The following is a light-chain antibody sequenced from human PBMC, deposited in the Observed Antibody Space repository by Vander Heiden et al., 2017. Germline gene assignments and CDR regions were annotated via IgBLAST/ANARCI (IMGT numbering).Light chain of an antibody. CDR2: ANN. CDR3: AAWDNGLNGVV. J-gene: IGLJ2*01. V-gene: IGLV1-44*01. Sequence: QSVLTQPPSASGTPGQRVTITCSGSSSNIGSQTVNWYQQLPGTAPKLLIYANNQRPSGVPDRFSSSKSGTSASLAISGLQSEDEGDYYCAAWDNGLNGVVFGGGTKLTAL. CDR1: SSNIGSQT.